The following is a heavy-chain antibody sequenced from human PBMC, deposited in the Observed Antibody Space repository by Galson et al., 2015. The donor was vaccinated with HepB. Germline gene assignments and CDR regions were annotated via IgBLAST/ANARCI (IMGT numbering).Heavy chain of an antibody. J-gene: IGHJ5*02. Sequence: SVKVSCKASGYTFTSYAMHWVRQAPGQRLEWMGWINAGNGNTKYSQKFQGRVTITRDTSASTAYMELSSLRSEDTAVYYCARDRWRILTGYYTVGPLGTWVQGTLVTVSS. CDR1: GYTFTSYA. CDR3: ARDRWRILTGYYTVGPLGT. D-gene: IGHD3-9*01. V-gene: IGHV1-3*01. CDR2: INAGNGNT.